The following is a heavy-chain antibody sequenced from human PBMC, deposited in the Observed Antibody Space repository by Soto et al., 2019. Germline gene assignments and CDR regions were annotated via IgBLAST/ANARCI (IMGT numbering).Heavy chain of an antibody. V-gene: IGHV3-23*01. Sequence: PGGSLRLSCAASGFTFSTYAMSWVRRAPGKGLEWVSAISGSGGSTYYADSVKGRFTISRDNSKNTLYLQMNSLRAEDTAVYYCASPSIAARSNYFYGMDVWGQGTTVTVSS. D-gene: IGHD6-6*01. CDR3: ASPSIAARSNYFYGMDV. CDR1: GFTFSTYA. J-gene: IGHJ6*02. CDR2: ISGSGGST.